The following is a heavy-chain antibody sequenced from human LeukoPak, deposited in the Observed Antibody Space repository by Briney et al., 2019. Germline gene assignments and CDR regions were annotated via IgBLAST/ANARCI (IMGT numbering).Heavy chain of an antibody. CDR3: AKEVRESAWYYFDY. D-gene: IGHD6-19*01. J-gene: IGHJ4*02. V-gene: IGHV3-48*03. CDR1: GFTFSIYE. CDR2: ISSIGTTI. Sequence: GGSLRLSCAASGFTFSIYEMNWVRQAPGKGLEWVSYISSIGTTIYYADSVKGRFTISRDNSKNTLYLQMNSLRAEDTAVYYCAKEVRESAWYYFDYWGQGTLVTVSS.